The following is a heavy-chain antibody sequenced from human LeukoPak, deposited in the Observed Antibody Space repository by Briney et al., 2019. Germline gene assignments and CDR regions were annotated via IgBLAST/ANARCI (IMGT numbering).Heavy chain of an antibody. CDR3: ARHVWVTYYYDSSGYSHAFDI. Sequence: SETLSLTCTVSGGSISSSSYYWGWIRQPPGKGLEWIGSIYYSGSTYYNPSLKSRVTISVDTSKNQFSLKLSSVTAADTAVYYCARHVWVTYYYDSSGYSHAFDIRGQGTMVTVSS. V-gene: IGHV4-39*01. CDR2: IYYSGST. D-gene: IGHD3-22*01. J-gene: IGHJ3*02. CDR1: GGSISSSSYY.